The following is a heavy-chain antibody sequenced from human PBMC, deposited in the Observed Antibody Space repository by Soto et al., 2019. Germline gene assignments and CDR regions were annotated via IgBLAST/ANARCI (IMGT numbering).Heavy chain of an antibody. Sequence: PGGFMTLSCEVSGFILSRVNRIWVRQGPGDGLEWVASVSRGSSGTWIAESVKGRFIITRDNAQNSLFLQMNTLGPEDTAMYECARVAYWGPGTQVTVSS. CDR3: ARVAY. V-gene: IGHV3-21*01. CDR1: GFILSRVN. J-gene: IGHJ4*02. CDR2: VSRGSSGT.